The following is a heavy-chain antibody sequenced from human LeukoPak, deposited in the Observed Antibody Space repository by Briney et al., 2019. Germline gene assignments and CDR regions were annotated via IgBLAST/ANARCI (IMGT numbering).Heavy chain of an antibody. J-gene: IGHJ6*02. D-gene: IGHD5-18*01. V-gene: IGHV3-21*01. CDR3: ARAVRYGYHSDYYGMDV. Sequence: PGGSLRLSCAASGFTFSSYSMNWVRQAPGKGLEWVSSISSSSSYIYYADSVKGRFTISRDNAKDSLYLQMNSLRAEDTAVYYCARAVRYGYHSDYYGMDVWGQGTTVTVSS. CDR2: ISSSSSYI. CDR1: GFTFSSYS.